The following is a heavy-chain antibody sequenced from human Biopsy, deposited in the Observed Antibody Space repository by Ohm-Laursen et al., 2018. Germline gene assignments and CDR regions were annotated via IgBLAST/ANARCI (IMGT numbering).Heavy chain of an antibody. Sequence: SLRLSCAASGFIFSDYGMNWVRQAPGKGLEWVSSITGGGNYINYADSVRGRFTISRDNSKNSVYLVMSSLRAEDTAVYFCATAAYAPPYFDLWGRGTVVTVSS. V-gene: IGHV3-21*06. J-gene: IGHJ4*02. CDR2: ITGGGNYI. CDR3: ATAAYAPPYFDL. D-gene: IGHD4-17*01. CDR1: GFIFSDYG.